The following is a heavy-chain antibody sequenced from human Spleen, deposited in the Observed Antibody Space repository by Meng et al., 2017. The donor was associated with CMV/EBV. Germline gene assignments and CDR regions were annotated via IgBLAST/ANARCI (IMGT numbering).Heavy chain of an antibody. CDR2: IFYTGTT. V-gene: IGHV4-61*08. J-gene: IGHJ6*02. D-gene: IGHD5-12*01. CDR1: GGSVSSGGFY. Sequence: SETLSLTCTVSGGSVSSGGFYWSWIRQPPGKGLEWIGYIFYTGTTNYNPSLKSRVSISVDSSKNQFSLKLNSVTASDTAVYFCARHVPRHFGYVYFGMDVWGQGTTVTVSS. CDR3: ARHVPRHFGYVYFGMDV.